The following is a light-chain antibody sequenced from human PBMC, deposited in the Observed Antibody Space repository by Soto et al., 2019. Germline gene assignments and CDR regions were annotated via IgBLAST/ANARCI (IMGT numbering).Light chain of an antibody. V-gene: IGLV3-1*01. J-gene: IGLJ2*01. CDR2: QDT. CDR3: QAWDSSTVV. Sequence: SYELTQPPSVSVSPGQTASITCSGDKLGDKYACWYQQKPGQSPVLVIYQDTKRPSGIPERFSGSSSGNTATLTISGTQAMDEADYYCQAWDSSTVVFGGGTKLTAL. CDR1: KLGDKY.